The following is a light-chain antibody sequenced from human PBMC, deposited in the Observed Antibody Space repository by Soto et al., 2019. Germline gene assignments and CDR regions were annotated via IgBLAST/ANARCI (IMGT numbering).Light chain of an antibody. CDR2: GAS. Sequence: EIVMTQSPATLSLSPGERATLSCRASQSVNSGLAWYQHKPGQAPRPLISGASSRATGIPDRFSGSGSATDFTLTISRLEPEDFALYYCQHYGRSPITFGQGTRLEIK. CDR3: QHYGRSPIT. V-gene: IGKV3-20*01. J-gene: IGKJ5*01. CDR1: QSVNSG.